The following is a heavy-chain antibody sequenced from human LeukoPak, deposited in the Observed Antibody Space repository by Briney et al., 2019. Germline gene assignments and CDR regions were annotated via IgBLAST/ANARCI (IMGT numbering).Heavy chain of an antibody. J-gene: IGHJ4*02. Sequence: GESLKISCKGSGYSFTSYWIGWVRQMPGKGLEWMGIIYPSDSDTRYSPSFQGQVTISADKSIGTAYLQWSSLKASDTAMYYCARRERYCSSISCYGVDYWGQGTLVTVSS. CDR1: GYSFTSYW. CDR3: ARRERYCSSISCYGVDY. D-gene: IGHD2-2*01. CDR2: IYPSDSDT. V-gene: IGHV5-51*01.